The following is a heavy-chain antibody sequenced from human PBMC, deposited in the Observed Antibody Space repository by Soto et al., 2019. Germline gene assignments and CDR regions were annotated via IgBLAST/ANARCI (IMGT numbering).Heavy chain of an antibody. CDR1: GFTFSSYA. Sequence: GGSLRLSCAASGFTFSSYAMHWVRQAPGKGLEWVAVISYDGSNKYYADSVKGRFTISRDNSKNTLYLQMNSLRAEDTAVYYCTTDSLFTMTLVRFDFWGHGTLVTVSS. CDR2: ISYDGSNK. V-gene: IGHV3-30-3*01. D-gene: IGHD2-2*01. CDR3: TTDSLFTMTLVRFDF. J-gene: IGHJ4*01.